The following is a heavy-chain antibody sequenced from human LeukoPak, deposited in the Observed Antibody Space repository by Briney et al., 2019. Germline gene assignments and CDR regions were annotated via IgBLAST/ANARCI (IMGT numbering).Heavy chain of an antibody. J-gene: IGHJ4*02. Sequence: PGGSLRLSCAASGFTFSYAWMNWVRQAPGKGVEWVGRIKSKADGGTTDYAAPVKGRFTISRDDSKNTLYLQMNSLKTEDTAVYYCTTSYYDTLTGSSTFDYWGQGTLVTVSS. D-gene: IGHD3-9*01. CDR1: GFTFSYAW. CDR3: TTSYYDTLTGSSTFDY. CDR2: IKSKADGGTT. V-gene: IGHV3-15*01.